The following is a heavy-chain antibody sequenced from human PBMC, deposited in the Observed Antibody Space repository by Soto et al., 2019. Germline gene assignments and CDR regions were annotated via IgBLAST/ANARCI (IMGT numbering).Heavy chain of an antibody. Sequence: GESLKISCKGSGYSFTSYWIGWVRQMPGKGLEWMGIIYPGDSDTRYSPSFQGQVTISADKSISTAYLQWSSLKASDTAMYYCARGRELPHYYYYYMDVWGKGTTVTVSS. J-gene: IGHJ6*03. CDR2: IYPGDSDT. CDR1: GYSFTSYW. CDR3: ARGRELPHYYYYYMDV. V-gene: IGHV5-51*01. D-gene: IGHD1-26*01.